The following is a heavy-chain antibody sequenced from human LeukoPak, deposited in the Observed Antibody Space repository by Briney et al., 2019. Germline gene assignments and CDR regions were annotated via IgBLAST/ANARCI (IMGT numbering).Heavy chain of an antibody. CDR2: VYDENGGT. J-gene: IGHJ4*02. D-gene: IGHD6-6*01. Sequence: SETLSLTCSVSGGSISDAYWSWVRQSPGNQMEWIGYVYDENGGTNYNPSLKSRVSISLDTSKKQFSLTMKSVTAADTAVYYRATNALLVPSTFDSWGRGTLVTVSS. V-gene: IGHV4-4*08. CDR1: GGSISDAY. CDR3: ATNALLVPSTFDS.